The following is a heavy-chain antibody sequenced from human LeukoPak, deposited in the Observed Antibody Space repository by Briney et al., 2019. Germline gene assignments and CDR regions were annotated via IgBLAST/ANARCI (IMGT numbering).Heavy chain of an antibody. CDR1: GGSISSYY. Sequence: SETLSLTCTVSGGSISSYYWSWIRQPPGKGLEWLGYIYYSGSTNYNPSLKSRVTISVDTSKNQFSLKLSSVTAADTAVYYCARVAVLSPYYFDYWGQGTLVTVSS. CDR2: IYYSGST. V-gene: IGHV4-59*01. CDR3: ARVAVLSPYYFDY. D-gene: IGHD2-15*01. J-gene: IGHJ4*02.